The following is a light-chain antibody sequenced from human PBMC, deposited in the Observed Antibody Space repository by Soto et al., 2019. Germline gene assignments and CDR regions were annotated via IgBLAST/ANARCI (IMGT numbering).Light chain of an antibody. CDR2: EVS. CDR3: CSYAGSSTFPNWV. Sequence: QSVLTQPASVSGSPGQSITISCTGTSSDVGSYNLVSWYQQHPGKAPKLMIYEVSKRPSGVSNRFSGSKSGNTASLTISGLQAEDEADYYCCSYAGSSTFPNWVLGGGTKVTVL. CDR1: SSDVGSYNL. V-gene: IGLV2-23*02. J-gene: IGLJ3*02.